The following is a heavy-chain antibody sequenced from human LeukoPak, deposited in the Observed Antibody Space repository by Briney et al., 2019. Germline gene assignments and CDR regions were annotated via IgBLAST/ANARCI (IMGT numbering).Heavy chain of an antibody. CDR3: ARQVATKGEWAFDV. CDR2: IDHSGST. V-gene: IGHV4-38-2*02. Sequence: PSETLSLTYTVSNYSISSGYYWGWIRQPPGQGLEWIGSIDHSGSTYYNPSLKSRVTISVDTSKNQFSLKLTSVTAADTAVYYCARQVATKGEWAFDVWGQGTMVTVSS. D-gene: IGHD5-12*01. CDR1: NYSISSGYY. J-gene: IGHJ3*01.